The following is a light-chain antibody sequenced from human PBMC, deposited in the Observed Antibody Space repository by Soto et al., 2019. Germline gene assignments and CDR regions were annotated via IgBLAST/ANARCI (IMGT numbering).Light chain of an antibody. V-gene: IGKV3-15*01. CDR3: QQYNNWPPWT. CDR2: GAS. Sequence: EIGMTQSPATLSVSPGERATLSCRASQSVSSNLAWYQQNPGQAPRLLIYGASTRATGIPARFSGSGSGTEFTLTISSLQAEDFGVYYCQQYNNWPPWTFGQGTKVEIK. CDR1: QSVSSN. J-gene: IGKJ1*01.